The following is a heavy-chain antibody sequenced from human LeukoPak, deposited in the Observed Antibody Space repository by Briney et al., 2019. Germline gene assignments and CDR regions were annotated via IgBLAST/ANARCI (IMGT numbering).Heavy chain of an antibody. Sequence: SETLSLTCTVSGSSISSGSYYWSWIRQPAGKGLEWIGRIYTSGSTNYNPSLKSRVTISVDTSKNQFSLKLSSVTAADTAVYYCARDRSDDYSNYGHAFDIWGQGTMVTVSS. J-gene: IGHJ3*02. D-gene: IGHD4-11*01. V-gene: IGHV4-61*02. CDR3: ARDRSDDYSNYGHAFDI. CDR1: GSSISSGSYY. CDR2: IYTSGST.